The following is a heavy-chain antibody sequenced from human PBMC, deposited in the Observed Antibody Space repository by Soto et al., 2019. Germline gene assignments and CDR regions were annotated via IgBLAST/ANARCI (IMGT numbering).Heavy chain of an antibody. CDR1: DFDFGSYG. CDR3: ARDSGWPIINFDN. CDR2: SSYDGRET. V-gene: IGHV3-30*03. Sequence: WGSLRLSSAASDFDFGSYGRRWVRQVPGKGVEWVAASSYDGRETFYADSAKGRFTVSKEMSKNTAFLQMNALRHEETVVYFCARDSGWPIINFDNWGKGTPVTVSS. D-gene: IGHD3-10*01. J-gene: IGHJ4*02.